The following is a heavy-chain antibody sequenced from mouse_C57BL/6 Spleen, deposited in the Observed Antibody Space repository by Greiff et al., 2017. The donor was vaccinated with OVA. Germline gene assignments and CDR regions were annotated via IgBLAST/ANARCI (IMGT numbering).Heavy chain of an antibody. V-gene: IGHV5-17*01. D-gene: IGHD1-1*01. CDR2: ISSGSSTI. J-gene: IGHJ1*03. Sequence: EVMLVESGGGLVKPGGSLKLSCAASGFTFSDYGMHWVRQAPEKGLEWVAYISSGSSTIYYADTVKGRFTISRDNAKNTLFLQMTSLRSEDTAMYYCATSNLLVITTVDWYFDVWGTGTTVTVSS. CDR3: ATSNLLVITTVDWYFDV. CDR1: GFTFSDYG.